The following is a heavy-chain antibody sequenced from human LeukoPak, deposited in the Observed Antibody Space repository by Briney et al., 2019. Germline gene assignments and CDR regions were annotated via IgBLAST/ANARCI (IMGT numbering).Heavy chain of an antibody. CDR2: ISYDGSNK. CDR3: ARGDGSGRQQLEGGFDY. Sequence: GSLRLSCAVSGFTFSSYAMHWVRQAPGKGLEWVAVISYDGSNKYYADSVKGRFTISRDNSKNTLYLQMNSLRAEDTAVYYCARGDGSGRQQLEGGFDYWGQGTLVTVPS. D-gene: IGHD6-13*01. CDR1: GFTFSSYA. V-gene: IGHV3-30*04. J-gene: IGHJ4*02.